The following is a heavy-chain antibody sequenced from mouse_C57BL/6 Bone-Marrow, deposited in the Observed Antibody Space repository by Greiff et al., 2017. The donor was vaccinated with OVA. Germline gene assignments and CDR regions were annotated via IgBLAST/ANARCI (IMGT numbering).Heavy chain of an antibody. J-gene: IGHJ1*03. V-gene: IGHV2-5*01. Sequence: QVQLKESGPGLVQPSQSLSITCTVSGFSLTSYGVHWVRQSPGKGLEWLGVIWRGGSTDYNAAFMSRLSITKDNSKSQVFFKMNSLQADDTAIYYCATHYYGSSWYFDVWGTGTTVTVSS. CDR3: ATHYYGSSWYFDV. D-gene: IGHD1-1*01. CDR1: GFSLTSYG. CDR2: IWRGGST.